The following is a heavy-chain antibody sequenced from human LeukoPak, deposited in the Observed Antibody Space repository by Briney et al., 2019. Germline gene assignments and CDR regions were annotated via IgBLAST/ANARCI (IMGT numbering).Heavy chain of an antibody. CDR3: ASYRQWLRYNWFDP. CDR2: INHSGST. V-gene: IGHV4-34*01. D-gene: IGHD6-19*01. CDR1: GGSFSGYY. Sequence: SETLSLTCAVYGGSFSGYYWSWIRQPPGKGLEWIGEINHSGSTNYNPSLKSRVTISVDTSKNQFSLKLSSVTAADTAVYYCASYRQWLRYNWFDPWGQGTLVTVSS. J-gene: IGHJ5*02.